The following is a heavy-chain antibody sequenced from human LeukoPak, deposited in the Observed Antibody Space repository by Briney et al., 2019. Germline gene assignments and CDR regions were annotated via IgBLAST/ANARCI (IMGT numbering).Heavy chain of an antibody. Sequence: SETLSLTCTVSGGSISSYYWSWIRQPPGKGLEWIGYIYCSGSTNYNPSLKSRVTISVDTSKNQFSLKLSSVTAADTAVYYCARVEPYYDSSGYYYRVGWFDPWGQGTLVTVSS. CDR2: IYCSGST. CDR1: GGSISSYY. J-gene: IGHJ5*02. D-gene: IGHD3-22*01. V-gene: IGHV4-59*01. CDR3: ARVEPYYDSSGYYYRVGWFDP.